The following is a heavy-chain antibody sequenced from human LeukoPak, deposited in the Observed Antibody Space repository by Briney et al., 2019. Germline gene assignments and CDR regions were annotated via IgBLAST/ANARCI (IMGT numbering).Heavy chain of an antibody. V-gene: IGHV3-11*01. J-gene: IGHJ6*03. D-gene: IGHD3-22*01. CDR2: ISSSGSTI. CDR3: AKDPNYYDSSGYYGSPIYYCYCYMDV. CDR1: GFTFSDYY. Sequence: GGSLRLSCAASGFTFSDYYMSWIRQAPGKGLEWVSYISSSGSTIYYADSVKGRFTISRDNSKNTLYLQMNSLRAEDTAVYYCAKDPNYYDSSGYYGSPIYYCYCYMDVWGKGTTVTVSS.